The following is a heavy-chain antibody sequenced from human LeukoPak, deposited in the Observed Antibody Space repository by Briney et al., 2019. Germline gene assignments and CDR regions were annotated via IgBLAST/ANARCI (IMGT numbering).Heavy chain of an antibody. D-gene: IGHD6-13*01. J-gene: IGHJ1*01. CDR1: GFTFSSYS. Sequence: GGSLRLSCAASGFTFSSYSMSWVRQAPGKGLEWVSSISSSSSYIYYADSVKGRFTISRYNAKNSLYLQMNSLRAEDTAVYYCARLRAAAGTFQHWGQGTLVTVSS. V-gene: IGHV3-21*01. CDR3: ARLRAAAGTFQH. CDR2: ISSSSSYI.